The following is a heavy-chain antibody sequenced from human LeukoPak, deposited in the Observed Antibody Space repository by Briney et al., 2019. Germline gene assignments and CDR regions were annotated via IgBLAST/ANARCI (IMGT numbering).Heavy chain of an antibody. CDR2: IYTSGST. J-gene: IGHJ6*04. V-gene: IGHV4-61*02. Sequence: SQTLSLTCTVSGGSINSGSYYWSWLWQPAGKGLEWIVRIYTSGSTNYNPPLKIPVAIAVDTSKKHFTLRLSSVTAADTAVYYWARTHIVVVTAMDVWGKGTTVTVSS. CDR1: GGSINSGSYY. D-gene: IGHD2-21*02. CDR3: ARTHIVVVTAMDV.